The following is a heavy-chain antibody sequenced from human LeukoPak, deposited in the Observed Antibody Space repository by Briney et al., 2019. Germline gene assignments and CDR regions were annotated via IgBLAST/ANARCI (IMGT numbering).Heavy chain of an antibody. V-gene: IGHV3-23*01. D-gene: IGHD5-12*01. CDR2: ISGSGGST. CDR1: GFTFSSYA. Sequence: GGSLRLSCAASGFTFSSYAMSWVRQAPGKGLEWVSAISGSGGSTYYADSVKGRFTISGDNSKNTLYLQMNSLRAEDTAVYYCAKAGNERGYSGYDYYYYYYYMDVWGKGTTVTVSS. J-gene: IGHJ6*03. CDR3: AKAGNERGYSGYDYYYYYYYMDV.